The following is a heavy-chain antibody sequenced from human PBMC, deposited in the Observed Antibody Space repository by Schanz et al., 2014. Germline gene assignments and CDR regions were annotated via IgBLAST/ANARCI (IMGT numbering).Heavy chain of an antibody. Sequence: QVQLVQSGADVKKPGSSVRVSCKASGYTFTSYGLNWVRQAPGQGLEWMGRIIPILGIANYAQKFQGRVTNTADKSTSTAYMELSGLRSEDTAVYYCARDGVDAAAGGNYWGQGTLVTVSS. V-gene: IGHV1-69*04. CDR3: ARDGVDAAAGGNY. CDR2: IIPILGIA. J-gene: IGHJ4*02. D-gene: IGHD6-13*01. CDR1: GYTFTSYG.